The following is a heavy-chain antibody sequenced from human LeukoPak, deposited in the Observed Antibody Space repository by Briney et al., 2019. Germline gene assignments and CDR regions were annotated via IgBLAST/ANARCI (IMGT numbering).Heavy chain of an antibody. CDR3: ARLAYGSGSYVDY. CDR1: GGSISSSSYY. Sequence: SETLSLTCTVSGGSISSSSYYWGWIRQPPGKGLEWIGSIYYSGSTYYNPSLKSRVTISVDTSKNQFSLKLSSVTAADTAVYYCARLAYGSGSYVDYWGQGTLVTVSS. D-gene: IGHD3-10*01. CDR2: IYYSGST. J-gene: IGHJ4*02. V-gene: IGHV4-39*01.